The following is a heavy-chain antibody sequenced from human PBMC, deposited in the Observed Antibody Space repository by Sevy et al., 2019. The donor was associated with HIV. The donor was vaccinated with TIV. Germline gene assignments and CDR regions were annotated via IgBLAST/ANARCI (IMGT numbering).Heavy chain of an antibody. Sequence: GGSLRLSCSASGFTFRSYAMNWVRQAPGKGLEWVSAITGNGGSTYYADSVKGRFTISRDNSKSTLYLQMNSLRAEDTALYYGAKDLAYESSGYHDYWGQGTLVTVSS. CDR1: GFTFRSYA. V-gene: IGHV3-23*01. CDR3: AKDLAYESSGYHDY. D-gene: IGHD3-22*01. J-gene: IGHJ4*02. CDR2: ITGNGGST.